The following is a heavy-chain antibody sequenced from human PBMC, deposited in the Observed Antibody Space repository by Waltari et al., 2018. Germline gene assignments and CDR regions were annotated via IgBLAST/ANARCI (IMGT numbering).Heavy chain of an antibody. D-gene: IGHD2-15*01. V-gene: IGHV1-69*08. CDR2: IIPIFGTA. CDR3: ARARFCSGGSCYPVRYYYGMDV. J-gene: IGHJ6*02. CDR1: GGTFSSYA. Sequence: QVQLVQSGAEVKKPRSSVKVSCKASGGTFSSYAISWVRQAPGQGLEWMGRIIPIFGTANYAQKFQVRVTITADKATSTAYMELSSLRSEDTALYYCARARFCSGGSCYPVRYYYGMDVWGQGTTVTVSS.